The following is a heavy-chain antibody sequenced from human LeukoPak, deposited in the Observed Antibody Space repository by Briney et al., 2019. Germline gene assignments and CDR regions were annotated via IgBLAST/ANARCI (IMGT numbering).Heavy chain of an antibody. D-gene: IGHD1-1*01. V-gene: IGHV4-30-4*01. CDR1: GGSISSGDYY. CDR2: IYYSGST. J-gene: IGHJ4*02. CDR3: AIRLGGTYYFDY. Sequence: SETLSLTRTVSGGSISSGDYYWSWIRQPPGKGLEWIGYIYYSGSTYYNPSLKSRVTISVDTSKNQFSLKLSSVTAADTAVYYCAIRLGGTYYFDYWGQGTLVTVSS.